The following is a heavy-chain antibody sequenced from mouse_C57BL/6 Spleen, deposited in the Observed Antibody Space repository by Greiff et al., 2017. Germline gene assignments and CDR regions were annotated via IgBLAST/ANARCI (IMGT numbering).Heavy chain of an antibody. CDR1: GFTFSSYA. CDR3: AREGGSSSYAMDY. V-gene: IGHV5-4*01. J-gene: IGHJ4*01. CDR2: ISDGGSYT. D-gene: IGHD1-1*01. Sequence: EVNVVESGGGLVKPGGSLKLSCAASGFTFSSYAMSWVRQTPEKRLEWVATISDGGSYTYYPDNVKGRFTISRDNAKNNLYLQMSHLKSEDTAMYYCAREGGSSSYAMDYWGQGTSVTVSS.